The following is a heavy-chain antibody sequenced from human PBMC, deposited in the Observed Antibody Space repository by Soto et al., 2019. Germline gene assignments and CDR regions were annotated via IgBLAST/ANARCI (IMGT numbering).Heavy chain of an antibody. CDR1: GGSISSYNYY. CDR3: ARGVTTVTTFDY. D-gene: IGHD4-17*01. J-gene: IGHJ4*02. V-gene: IGHV4-39*07. CDR2: IYSSGST. Sequence: TSETLSLTCTVSGGSISSYNYYWGWIRQPPGKGLEWIGSIYSSGSTYFNPSLKSRVTISVDRSKNQFSLKLSSVTAADTAVYYCARGVTTVTTFDYWGQGTLVTVSS.